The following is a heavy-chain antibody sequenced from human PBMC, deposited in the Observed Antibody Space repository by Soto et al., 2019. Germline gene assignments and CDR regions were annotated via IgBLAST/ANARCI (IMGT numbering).Heavy chain of an antibody. CDR3: ARDITIFGGGGYYYYGMDV. CDR1: GYTFTSYG. Sequence: ASVKVSCKASGYTFTSYGISWVRQAPGQGLEWMGWISAYNGNTNYAQKLQGRVTMTTDTSTSTAYMELRSLRSGDTAVYYCARDITIFGGGGYYYYGMDVWGQGTTVTVSS. D-gene: IGHD3-3*01. V-gene: IGHV1-18*04. CDR2: ISAYNGNT. J-gene: IGHJ6*02.